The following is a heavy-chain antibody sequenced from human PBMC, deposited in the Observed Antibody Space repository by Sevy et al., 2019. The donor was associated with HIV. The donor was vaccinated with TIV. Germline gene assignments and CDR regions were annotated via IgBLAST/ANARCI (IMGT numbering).Heavy chain of an antibody. CDR2: INPNSGGR. V-gene: IGHV1-2*02. D-gene: IGHD3-22*01. CDR1: GYTFTGYY. Sequence: ASVKVSCKASGYTFTGYYMHWVRQAPGQGLEWMGWINPNSGGRNYAQTFQGRVTMTRDTSISTAYMELSRLRSDDTAVYYCARGFYYYDSSGYYWPWGQGTLVTVSS. CDR3: ARGFYYYDSSGYYWP. J-gene: IGHJ5*02.